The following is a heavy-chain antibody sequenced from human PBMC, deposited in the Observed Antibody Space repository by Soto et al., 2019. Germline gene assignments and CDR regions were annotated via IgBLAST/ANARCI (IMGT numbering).Heavy chain of an antibody. Sequence: EVQLVESGGGLVQPGGSLRLSCAASGFTFSDYWMSWVRQAPGKGLECVANIKRDGSEKYYVDPVKGRFTISRDNAKNSLYLQMNSLRAEDTAVYYCATSMGRGENDYWGQGTLVTVSS. CDR2: IKRDGSEK. CDR1: GFTFSDYW. CDR3: ATSMGRGENDY. D-gene: IGHD3-10*01. V-gene: IGHV3-7*05. J-gene: IGHJ4*02.